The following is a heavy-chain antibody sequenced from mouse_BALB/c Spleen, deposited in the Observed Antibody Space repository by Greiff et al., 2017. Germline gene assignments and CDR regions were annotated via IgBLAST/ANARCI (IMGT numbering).Heavy chain of an antibody. CDR3: AREGTGTAWFDY. J-gene: IGHJ3*01. CDR1: GFTFSSFG. Sequence: EVKLVESGGGLVQPGGSRKLSCAASGFTFSSFGMHWVRQSPEKGLEWVAYISSGSSTICYADTVKGRFTISRDNPKNTLFLQMTSLRSEDTAMYYCAREGTGTAWFDYWGQGTLVTVSA. D-gene: IGHD4-1*01. CDR2: ISSGSSTI. V-gene: IGHV5-17*02.